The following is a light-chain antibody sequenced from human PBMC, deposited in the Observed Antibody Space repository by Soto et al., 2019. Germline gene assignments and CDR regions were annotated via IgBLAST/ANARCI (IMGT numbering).Light chain of an antibody. CDR2: DAS. Sequence: EIVMTHSPATLSVSPGERVTLSCRASQSVINNLAWYQQRPGQAPRLLIYDASTRATDIPARFSGSESGTEFTLTISSLQSEDFALYYCLQYNNWPRTFGQGTKVEVK. CDR1: QSVINN. V-gene: IGKV3-15*01. CDR3: LQYNNWPRT. J-gene: IGKJ1*01.